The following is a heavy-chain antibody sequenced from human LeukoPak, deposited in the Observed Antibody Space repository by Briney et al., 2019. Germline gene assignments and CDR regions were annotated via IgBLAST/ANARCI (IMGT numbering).Heavy chain of an antibody. V-gene: IGHV4-34*01. D-gene: IGHD3-10*01. CDR1: GGSFSGYY. CDR3: ARGTIWFGEFGY. CDR2: INHSGST. Sequence: SETLSLTCAVYGGSFSGYYWSWIRQPPGKGLEWIGEINHSGSTNYNPSLKSRGTISVDPSKTQFSLKLSSVTAADTAVYYCARGTIWFGEFGYWGQGTLVTVSS. J-gene: IGHJ4*02.